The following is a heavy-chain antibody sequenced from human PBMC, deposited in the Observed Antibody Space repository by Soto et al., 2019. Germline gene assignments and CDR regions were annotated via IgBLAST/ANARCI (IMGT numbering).Heavy chain of an antibody. CDR3: ARVGGGICGTTEADAFDI. D-gene: IGHD1-7*01. Sequence: EVQLVESGGGLVKPGGSLRLSCAASGFTFSSYSMNWVRQAPGKGLEWVSSISSSSSYIYYADSVKGPFTISRDNGKKSMFLRMDSLRGEDTAVYYFARVGGGICGTTEADAFDIWGQGTMVTVSS. CDR1: GFTFSSYS. CDR2: ISSSSSYI. V-gene: IGHV3-21*01. J-gene: IGHJ3*02.